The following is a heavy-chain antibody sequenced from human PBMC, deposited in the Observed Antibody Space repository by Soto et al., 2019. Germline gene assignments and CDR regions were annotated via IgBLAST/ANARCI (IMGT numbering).Heavy chain of an antibody. J-gene: IGHJ4*02. Sequence: VQLVQSGAEVKNPGASVRVSCKASGYSFTIYGLTWVRQAPGQGPEWMGWISTYDGNTNYAQSFQGRVSIARDTSPSTADMELRSVRSDDTAVYYCARDLGRSCIGGTCPFDYWGQGTLVTVSS. CDR1: GYSFTIYG. D-gene: IGHD2-15*01. CDR2: ISTYDGNT. V-gene: IGHV1-18*01. CDR3: ARDLGRSCIGGTCPFDY.